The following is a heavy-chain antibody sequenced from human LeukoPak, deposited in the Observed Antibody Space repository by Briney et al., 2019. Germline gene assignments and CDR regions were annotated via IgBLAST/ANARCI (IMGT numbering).Heavy chain of an antibody. V-gene: IGHV3-30-3*01. CDR2: ISYDGSNK. CDR3: ATAMTMVTYFDY. Sequence: GGSLRLSCAASGFTFSSYAMHWVRQAPGKGLEWVAVISYDGSNKYYADSVKGRFTISRDNSKNTLYLQMNSLRAEDTAVYYCATAMTMVTYFDYWGQGTLVTVSS. D-gene: IGHD4/OR15-4a*01. CDR1: GFTFSSYA. J-gene: IGHJ4*02.